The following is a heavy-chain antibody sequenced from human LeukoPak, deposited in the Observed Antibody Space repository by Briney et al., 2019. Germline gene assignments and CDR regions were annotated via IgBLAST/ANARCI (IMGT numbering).Heavy chain of an antibody. J-gene: IGHJ4*02. CDR3: ASESAVGDY. CDR1: GGSISSGGYY. Sequence: TSETLSPTCTVSGGSISSGGYYWSWIRQHPGKGLEWIGYIYYSGSTYYNPSLKSRVTISVDTPKNQFSLKLSSVTAADTAVYYCASESAVGDYWGQGTLVTVSS. V-gene: IGHV4-31*03. D-gene: IGHD2-15*01. CDR2: IYYSGST.